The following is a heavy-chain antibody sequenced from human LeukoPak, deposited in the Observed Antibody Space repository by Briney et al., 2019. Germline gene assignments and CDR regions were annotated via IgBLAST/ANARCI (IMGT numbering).Heavy chain of an antibody. J-gene: IGHJ4*02. CDR1: GYTFTSYY. CDR3: ARGDYYDSSGYSHTDY. V-gene: IGHV1-46*01. Sequence: ASVKVSCTASGYTFTSYYMHWVRQAPGQGLEWMGIINPSAGSTSCAQKFQGRVTMTRDTSTTTVYMELSSLRSEDTAVYYCARGDYYDSSGYSHTDYWGQGTLVTVSS. CDR2: INPSAGST. D-gene: IGHD3-22*01.